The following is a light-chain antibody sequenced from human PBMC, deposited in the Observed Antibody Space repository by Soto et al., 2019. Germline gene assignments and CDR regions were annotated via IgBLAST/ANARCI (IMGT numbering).Light chain of an antibody. CDR1: SSDVGGYNY. V-gene: IGLV2-14*01. CDR2: DVS. CDR3: SSHTSSICLIV. Sequence: QSALTQPASVSGSPGQSITISCTGTSSDVGGYNYGSWYQQHPGKAPKLMIYDVSNRPSGVSNRFSGSKSGDTASLTISGLHAEDDADYSCSSHTSSICLIVFGTGTKVTVL. J-gene: IGLJ1*01.